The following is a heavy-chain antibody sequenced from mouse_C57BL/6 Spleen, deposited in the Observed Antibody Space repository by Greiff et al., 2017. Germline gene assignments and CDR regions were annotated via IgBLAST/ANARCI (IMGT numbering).Heavy chain of an antibody. CDR2: IYPGSGHT. CDR3: AREGAYYSNYDAMDY. Sequence: QVHVKQSGAELVRPGASVKLSCKASGYTFTDYYINWVKQRPGQGLEWIARIYPGSGHTYYNEKFKGTVTLTAEKSSSTAYMQLSSLTSEASAVYCCAREGAYYSNYDAMDYWGQGTSVTVSS. D-gene: IGHD2-5*01. CDR1: GYTFTDYY. V-gene: IGHV1-76*01. J-gene: IGHJ4*01.